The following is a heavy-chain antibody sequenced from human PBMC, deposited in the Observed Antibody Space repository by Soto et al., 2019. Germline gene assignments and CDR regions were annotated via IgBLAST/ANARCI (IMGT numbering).Heavy chain of an antibody. J-gene: IGHJ6*03. CDR2: ISSSSSTI. CDR1: GFTFSSYS. D-gene: IGHD5-12*01. Sequence: GGSLRLSCAASGFTFSSYSMNWVRQAPGKGLEWVSYISSSSSTIYYADSVKGRFTISRDNAKNSLYLQMNSLRAEDTAVYYCARDPGREWVRYMDVWGKGTTVTVSS. CDR3: ARDPGREWVRYMDV. V-gene: IGHV3-48*01.